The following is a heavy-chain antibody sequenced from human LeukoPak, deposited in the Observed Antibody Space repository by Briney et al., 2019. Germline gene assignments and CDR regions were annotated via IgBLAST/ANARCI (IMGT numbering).Heavy chain of an antibody. J-gene: IGHJ4*02. CDR1: GYSFTSYW. Sequence: GESLRISCKGSGYSFTSYWIGWVRQMPGKGLEWMGIIYPGDSDTKYSPSFQGQVTISADKSISTAYLQWSSLKASDTAMYYCAGRGIAAAGTGPQLFDYWGQGTLVTVSS. D-gene: IGHD6-13*01. CDR2: IYPGDSDT. CDR3: AGRGIAAAGTGPQLFDY. V-gene: IGHV5-51*01.